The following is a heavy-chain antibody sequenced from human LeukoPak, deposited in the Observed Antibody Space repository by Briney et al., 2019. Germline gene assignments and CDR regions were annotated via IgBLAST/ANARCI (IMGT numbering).Heavy chain of an antibody. CDR1: GGSISSSY. D-gene: IGHD3-10*02. J-gene: IGHJ3*02. CDR2: IFYSGST. CDR3: ARGVFASEGAFDI. Sequence: SETLSLTCSVSGGSISSSYWSWIRQPPGKGLDWIGYIFYSGSTSYNPSLKSRVTISVDTSNNQFSLRLRSVTAADTAVYYCARGVFASEGAFDIWGQGTMVTVSS. V-gene: IGHV4-59*01.